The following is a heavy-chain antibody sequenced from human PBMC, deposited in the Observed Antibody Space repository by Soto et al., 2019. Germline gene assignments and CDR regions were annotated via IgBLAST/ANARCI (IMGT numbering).Heavy chain of an antibody. CDR2: IIPIFGTA. D-gene: IGHD2-15*01. V-gene: IGHV1-69*13. CDR3: ARTLPHIVVVVAATPYYYYGMDV. Sequence: GASVKVSCKASEGTFSSYAISWVRQAPGQGLEWMGGIIPIFGTANYAQKFQGRVTITADESTSTAYMELSSLRSEDTAVYYCARTLPHIVVVVAATPYYYYGMDVWGQGTTVTVSS. CDR1: EGTFSSYA. J-gene: IGHJ6*02.